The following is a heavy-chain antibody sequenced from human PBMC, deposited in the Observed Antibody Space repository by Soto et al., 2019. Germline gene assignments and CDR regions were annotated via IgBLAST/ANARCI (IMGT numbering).Heavy chain of an antibody. D-gene: IGHD3-3*01. CDR1: GFSLSTSGVG. CDR2: IYWNDDK. CDR3: AHSRPPQPKPYYHFWSGYSPFDY. J-gene: IGHJ4*02. V-gene: IGHV2-5*01. Sequence: SGPTLVNPTQTLTLTCTFSGFSLSTSGVGVGWIRQPPGKALEWLALIYWNDDKRYSPSLKSRLTITKDTSKNQVVLTMTNMDAVDTATYYCAHSRPPQPKPYYHFWSGYSPFDYWGQGTLVTVSS.